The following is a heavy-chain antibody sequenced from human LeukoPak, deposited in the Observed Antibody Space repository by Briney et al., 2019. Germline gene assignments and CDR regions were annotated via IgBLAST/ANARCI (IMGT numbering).Heavy chain of an antibody. CDR3: VRGEGGIAAAGTDC. V-gene: IGHV3-53*01. J-gene: IGHJ4*02. CDR1: GFTFSDYY. Sequence: GGSLRLSCAASGFTFSDYYMSWIRQAPGKGPEWVPVIYSGGDTYYADSVKGRFTVSRDNSKNTLYLQMNSLRAEDTAVYYCVRGEGGIAAAGTDCWGQGTLVTVSS. CDR2: IYSGGDT. D-gene: IGHD6-13*01.